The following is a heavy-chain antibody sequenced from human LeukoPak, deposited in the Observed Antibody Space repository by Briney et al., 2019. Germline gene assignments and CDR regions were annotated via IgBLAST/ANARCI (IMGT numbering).Heavy chain of an antibody. V-gene: IGHV4-59*01. CDR2: IYYSGST. Sequence: SETLSLTCTVSGGSISSYYWSWIRQPPGKGLEWIGYIYYSGSTNYNPSLKSRVTISVDTSNNQFSLKLRSVTAADTAVDYCARYYCGASCYFFDYWGQGTLVTVSS. CDR1: GGSISSYY. D-gene: IGHD2-21*01. J-gene: IGHJ4*02. CDR3: ARYYCGASCYFFDY.